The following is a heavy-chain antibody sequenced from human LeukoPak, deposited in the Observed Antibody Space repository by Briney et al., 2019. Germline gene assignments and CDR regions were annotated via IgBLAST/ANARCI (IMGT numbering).Heavy chain of an antibody. CDR3: ARDRGGSYFPATSFDY. V-gene: IGHV3-30-3*01. J-gene: IGHJ4*02. CDR1: GFTFSHYA. D-gene: IGHD1-26*01. CDR2: ISYDGSNI. Sequence: GGSLRLSCEASGFTFSHYAMHWVRQSPGKGLEWVALISYDGSNIQYADSVKGRFTVFRDNSKNTLYLQMNTLRTEDTALYYCARDRGGSYFPATSFDYWGQGTLVTVSS.